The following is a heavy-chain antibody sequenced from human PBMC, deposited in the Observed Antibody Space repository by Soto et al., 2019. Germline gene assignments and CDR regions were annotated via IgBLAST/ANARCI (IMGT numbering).Heavy chain of an antibody. V-gene: IGHV1-69*06. CDR3: ARGRTVSSIGPLLV. CDR2: IIPIFGTP. Sequence: QVQLVQSGAEVKKPGSSVKVSCKASGGTFSTYTFSWVRQAPGQGLEWMGRIIPIFGTPYYAQKFQGRVTITADKSTSTVYMELSSLRSDDTAVYFCARGRTVSSIGPLLVWGQGTLVSVSS. D-gene: IGHD1-1*01. J-gene: IGHJ1*01. CDR1: GGTFSTYT.